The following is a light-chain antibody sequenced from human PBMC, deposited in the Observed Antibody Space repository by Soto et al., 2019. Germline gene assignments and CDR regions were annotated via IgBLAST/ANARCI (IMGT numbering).Light chain of an antibody. CDR1: QSVSNNY. V-gene: IGKV3-20*01. CDR3: QQYGSSGT. J-gene: IGKJ1*01. Sequence: SVLGQSPGTLSLSPGERATLSCRASQSVSNNYLAWYQQKPGQAPRLLIYGASNRATGIPDRFSGSGSGTDFTLTISRLEPEDFAVYYCQQYGSSGTFGQGTKVDIK. CDR2: GAS.